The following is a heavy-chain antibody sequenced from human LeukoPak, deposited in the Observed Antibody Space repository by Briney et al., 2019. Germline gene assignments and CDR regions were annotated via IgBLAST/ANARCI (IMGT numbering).Heavy chain of an antibody. CDR1: GFTFSSYS. J-gene: IGHJ4*02. CDR2: ISSSSSYI. CDR3: ARDVTAYYYGSAPELGYFDY. Sequence: GGSLRLSCAASGFTFSSYSMNWVRQAPGKGREWVSSISSSSSYIYYADSVKGRFTISRDNAKNSLYLQMNGLRAEDTAVYYCARDVTAYYYGSAPELGYFDYWGQGTLVTVSS. D-gene: IGHD3-10*01. V-gene: IGHV3-21*01.